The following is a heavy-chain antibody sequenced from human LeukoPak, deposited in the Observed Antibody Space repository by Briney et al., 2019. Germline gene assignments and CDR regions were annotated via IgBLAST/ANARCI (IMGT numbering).Heavy chain of an antibody. CDR2: INPNSGGT. V-gene: IGHV1-2*02. CDR3: ARPRAFSYGQMYYFDY. CDR1: GYTFTGYY. D-gene: IGHD5-18*01. J-gene: IGHJ4*02. Sequence: ASVKVSCKASGYTFTGYYMHWVRQAPGQGLEWMGWINPNSGGTNYAQKLQGRVTMTRDTSISTAYMELSRLRSDDTAVYSCARPRAFSYGQMYYFDYWGQGALVTVSS.